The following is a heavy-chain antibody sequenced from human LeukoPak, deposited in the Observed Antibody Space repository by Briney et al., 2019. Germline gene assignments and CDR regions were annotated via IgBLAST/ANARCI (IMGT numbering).Heavy chain of an antibody. J-gene: IGHJ4*02. Sequence: SGRSLRLSCAASGCTFSSYGMHWVRQAPGKGLEWVAVISYDGSNKYYADSVKGRFTISRDNSKNTLYLQMNSLRAEDTAVYYCARDSDRYNWNGSFDYWGQGTLVTVSS. CDR3: ARDSDRYNWNGSFDY. D-gene: IGHD1-20*01. CDR1: GCTFSSYG. V-gene: IGHV3-30*03. CDR2: ISYDGSNK.